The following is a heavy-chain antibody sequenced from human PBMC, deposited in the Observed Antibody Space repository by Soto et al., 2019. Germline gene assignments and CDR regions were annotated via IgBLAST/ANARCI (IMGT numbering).Heavy chain of an antibody. J-gene: IGHJ6*02. CDR1: GFTFTSSA. CDR3: ARGGVLMVYAITRYYGMDV. V-gene: IGHV1-58*02. CDR2: IVVGSGNT. Sequence: SVKVSCKASGFTFTSSAMQLVRQARGQRLEWIGWIVVGSGNTNYAQKFQERVTITRDMSTSTAYMELSSLRSEDTAVYYCARGGVLMVYAITRYYGMDVWG. D-gene: IGHD2-8*01.